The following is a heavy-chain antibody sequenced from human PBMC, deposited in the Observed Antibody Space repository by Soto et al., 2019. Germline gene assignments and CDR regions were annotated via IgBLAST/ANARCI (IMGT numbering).Heavy chain of an antibody. CDR3: AKVIPDYGGKSGYYYYGMDV. CDR1: GFTFSSSA. CDR2: ISGSGGST. Sequence: EVQLLESGGGLVQPGGSLRLSCAASGFTFSSSAMSWVRQAPGKGLEWVSAISGSGGSTYYADSVKGRFTISRDNSKNTLYLQMNSLRAEDTAVYYCAKVIPDYGGKSGYYYYGMDVWGQGTTVTVSS. J-gene: IGHJ6*02. V-gene: IGHV3-23*01. D-gene: IGHD4-17*01.